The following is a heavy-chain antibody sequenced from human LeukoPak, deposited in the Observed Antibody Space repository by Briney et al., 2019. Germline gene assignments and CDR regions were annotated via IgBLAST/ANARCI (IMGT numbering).Heavy chain of an antibody. CDR2: IYYSGST. CDR1: GGSISSYY. Sequence: SETLSLTCTVSGGSISSYYWSWIRQPPGKGLEWIGYIYYSGSTNYNPSLKSRVTISVDTSKNQFSLKLSSVTAADTAVYYCARDHVAFSRARGYYFDYWGQGTLVTVSS. V-gene: IGHV4-59*01. J-gene: IGHJ4*02. D-gene: IGHD2-2*01. CDR3: ARDHVAFSRARGYYFDY.